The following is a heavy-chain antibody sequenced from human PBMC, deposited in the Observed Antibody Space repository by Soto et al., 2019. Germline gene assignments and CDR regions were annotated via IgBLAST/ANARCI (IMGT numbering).Heavy chain of an antibody. CDR2: ISGSGGST. V-gene: IGHV3-23*01. J-gene: IGHJ5*02. D-gene: IGHD6-19*01. Sequence: GGSLRLSCAASGFTFSSYAMSWVRQAPGKGLEWVSAISGSGGSTYYADSVKGRFTISRDNSKNTLYLQMNSLRAEATAVYYCAKDPPEAVAFSYNWFDPWGQGTLVTVSS. CDR1: GFTFSSYA. CDR3: AKDPPEAVAFSYNWFDP.